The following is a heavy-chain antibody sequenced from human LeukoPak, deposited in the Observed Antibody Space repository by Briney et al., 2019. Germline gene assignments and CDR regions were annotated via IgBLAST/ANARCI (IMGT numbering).Heavy chain of an antibody. D-gene: IGHD3-9*01. CDR3: AVGYYDILTGYVH. CDR2: IYHSGST. V-gene: IGHV4-4*02. J-gene: IGHJ4*02. CDR1: GGSISSSNW. Sequence: PSGTLSLTCAVSGGSISSSNWWSWVRQPPGKGLEWIGEIYHSGSTNYNPSLKSRVTISVDKSRNQFSLKLSSVTAADTAVYYCAVGYYDILTGYVHWGQGTLVTVSS.